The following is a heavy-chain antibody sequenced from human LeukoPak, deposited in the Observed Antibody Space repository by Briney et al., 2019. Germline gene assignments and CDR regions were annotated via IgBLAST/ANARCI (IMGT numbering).Heavy chain of an antibody. J-gene: IGHJ4*02. D-gene: IGHD3-10*01. CDR3: ARLRGYYGSGSYFPDY. CDR2: IGGSGSSI. CDR1: GFTFSTYS. V-gene: IGHV3-48*02. Sequence: GGSLRLSCAASGFTFSTYSMNWVRQAPGKGLEWGLEWVSYIGGSGSSIYYADSVKGRFTISRDNAKNSLYLQMNSLRDEDTAVYYCARLRGYYGSGSYFPDYWGQGTLVTVSS.